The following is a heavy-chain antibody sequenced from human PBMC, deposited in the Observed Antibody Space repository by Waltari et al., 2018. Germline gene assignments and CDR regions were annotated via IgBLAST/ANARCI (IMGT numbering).Heavy chain of an antibody. J-gene: IGHJ6*04. CDR2: IWYDGSNK. D-gene: IGHD6-13*01. CDR1: GFTFSSYG. CDR3: AKGGAAAGPFDY. V-gene: IGHV3-33*06. Sequence: QVQLVESGGGVVQPGRSLRLSCAASGFTFSSYGMHWVRQAPGKGLEWVAVIWYDGSNKYDADSVKGRFTISRDNSKNTLYLQMNSLRAEDTAVYYCAKGGAAAGPFDYWGKGTTVTVSS.